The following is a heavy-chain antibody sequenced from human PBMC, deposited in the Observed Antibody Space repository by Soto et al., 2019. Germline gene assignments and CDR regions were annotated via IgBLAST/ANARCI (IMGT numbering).Heavy chain of an antibody. CDR1: GFTFSNDG. V-gene: IGHV3-30*18. Sequence: GGALRLSCAASGFTFSNDGMHWVRQAPGKGLEWVAVISYDGSDKYYADSVKGRFTISRDNSKSTLYLQMNSLRAEDTAVYYCAKGKTSGGYPFEYWGQGTLVTVSS. CDR3: AKGKTSGGYPFEY. D-gene: IGHD3-22*01. J-gene: IGHJ4*02. CDR2: ISYDGSDK.